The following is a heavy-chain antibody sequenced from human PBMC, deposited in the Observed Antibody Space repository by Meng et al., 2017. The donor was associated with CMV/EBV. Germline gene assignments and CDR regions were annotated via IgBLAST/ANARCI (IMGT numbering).Heavy chain of an antibody. J-gene: IGHJ5*02. CDR2: IDPSDSYT. V-gene: IGHV5-10-1*01. D-gene: IGHD2-2*01. Sequence: CEGSGYSFTSYWISWVRQMPGKGLEWMVRIDPSDSYTNYSPSFQGHVPISTDKSISTAYLQWSSLKASDTAMYYCARAIVPAVSWFDPWGQGTLVTVSS. CDR1: GYSFTSYW. CDR3: ARAIVPAVSWFDP.